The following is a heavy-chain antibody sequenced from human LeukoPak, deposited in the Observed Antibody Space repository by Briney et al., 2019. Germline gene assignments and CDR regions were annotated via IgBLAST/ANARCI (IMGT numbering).Heavy chain of an antibody. J-gene: IGHJ4*02. CDR1: GYTFTSYG. V-gene: IGHV1-18*01. D-gene: IGHD2-15*01. CDR2: ISAYNGNT. Sequence: ASVKVSCKASGYTFTSYGISWVRQAPGQGLEWMGWISAYNGNTNYAQKLQGRVTMTTDTSTSTAYMELRSLRSDDTAVYYCARGWRRYCSGGSCPTHLDYWGQGTLVTVSS. CDR3: ARGWRRYCSGGSCPTHLDY.